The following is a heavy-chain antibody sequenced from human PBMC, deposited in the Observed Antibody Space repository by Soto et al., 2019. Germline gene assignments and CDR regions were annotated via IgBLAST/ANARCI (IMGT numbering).Heavy chain of an antibody. CDR2: ISAYNGNT. V-gene: IGHV1-18*01. J-gene: IGHJ4*02. CDR3: ARVSSRSGSTHMLDY. D-gene: IGHD2-15*01. Sequence: ASVKVSCKASGYTFTSYGINWVRQAPGQGLEWMGWISAYNGNTNYAQKLQGRVTMTTDTSTSTAYMELRSLRSDDTAVYYCARVSSRSGSTHMLDYWGQGTLVTVSS. CDR1: GYTFTSYG.